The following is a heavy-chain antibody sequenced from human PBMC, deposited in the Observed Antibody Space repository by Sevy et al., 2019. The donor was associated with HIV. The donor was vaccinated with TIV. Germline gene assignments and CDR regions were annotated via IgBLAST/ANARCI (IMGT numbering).Heavy chain of an antibody. CDR3: ARGQSNIVVVPAAIPEDLFPYNWFDP. CDR1: GGSFSGYY. CDR2: INHSGST. D-gene: IGHD2-2*01. V-gene: IGHV4-34*01. Sequence: SETLSLTCAVYGGSFSGYYWSWIRQPPGKGLEWIGEINHSGSTNYNPSLKSRVTISVDKSKNQFSLKLSSVTAADTAVYYCARGQSNIVVVPAAIPEDLFPYNWFDPWGQGTLVTVSS. J-gene: IGHJ5*02.